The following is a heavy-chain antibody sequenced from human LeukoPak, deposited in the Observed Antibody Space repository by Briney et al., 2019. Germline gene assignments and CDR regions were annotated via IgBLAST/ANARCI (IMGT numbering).Heavy chain of an antibody. Sequence: RASVKVSCKASGYKLISYGIIWVRQAPGQGLEWIGWISAYNVNTNYAQKFQGRVTMTTDTSTSTAYMELRSLKSDDTAVYFCARPYDTSGYYNYYFDYWGQGTLVTVSS. D-gene: IGHD3-22*01. CDR1: GYKLISYG. J-gene: IGHJ4*02. CDR2: ISAYNVNT. CDR3: ARPYDTSGYYNYYFDY. V-gene: IGHV1-18*01.